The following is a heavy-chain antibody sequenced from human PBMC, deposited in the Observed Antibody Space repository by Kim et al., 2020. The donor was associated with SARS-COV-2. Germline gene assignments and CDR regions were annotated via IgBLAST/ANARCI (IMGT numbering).Heavy chain of an antibody. D-gene: IGHD5-18*01. V-gene: IGHV3-11*01. CDR2: ISGSSNTI. Sequence: GGSLRLSCAASGFTFSDYYMSWIRQAPGKGLEWVSYISGSSNTIYYADSVKGRFTISRDNTNNSLYLQMNSLRAEDTAVYYCARDWGYRYGTNWGQGTLVTVSS. CDR3: ARDWGYRYGTN. CDR1: GFTFSDYY. J-gene: IGHJ4*02.